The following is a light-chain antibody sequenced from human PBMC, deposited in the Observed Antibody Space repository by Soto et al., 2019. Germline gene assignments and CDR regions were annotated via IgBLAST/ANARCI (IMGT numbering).Light chain of an antibody. V-gene: IGKV1-5*03. J-gene: IGKJ4*01. CDR2: QAS. CDR3: QQYQSYSIT. Sequence: DIQMTQSPSTLSASVGDRVTITCRASQSISYWLAWYQQKPGKAPTVLIYQASILESGVPSRFSGSGSGTEFTLTISSLQPDDFATYYCQQYQSYSITFGGGTKVEIK. CDR1: QSISYW.